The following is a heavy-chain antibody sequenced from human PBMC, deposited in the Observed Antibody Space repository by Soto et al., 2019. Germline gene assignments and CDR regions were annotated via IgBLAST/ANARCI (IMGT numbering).Heavy chain of an antibody. CDR1: GFTFSSYA. CDR3: ASVESSGSGTLYNWFCP. CDR2: ISYDGSNK. J-gene: IGHJ5*02. V-gene: IGHV3-30-3*01. D-gene: IGHD3-10*01. Sequence: QVQLVESGGGVVQPGRSLRLSCAASGFTFSSYAMHWVRQAPGKGLEWVAVISYDGSNKYYADSVKGRFTISRDNSKNTLYLQMNSLRAEDTAVYYCASVESSGSGTLYNWFCPWGQGTLVTVSS.